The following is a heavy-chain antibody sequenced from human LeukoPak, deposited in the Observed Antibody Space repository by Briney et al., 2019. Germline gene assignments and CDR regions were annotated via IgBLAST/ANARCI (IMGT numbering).Heavy chain of an antibody. CDR1: GFTFSSYA. Sequence: GGSLRLSCAASGFTFSSYAMSLVRQAPGKGLEWVSAISGSGGSTYYADSVKGRFTISRDNSKNTLYLQMNSLRAEDTAVYYCAKDGPYYYDSSGSDYWGQGTLVTVSS. CDR3: AKDGPYYYDSSGSDY. V-gene: IGHV3-23*01. D-gene: IGHD3-22*01. J-gene: IGHJ4*02. CDR2: ISGSGGST.